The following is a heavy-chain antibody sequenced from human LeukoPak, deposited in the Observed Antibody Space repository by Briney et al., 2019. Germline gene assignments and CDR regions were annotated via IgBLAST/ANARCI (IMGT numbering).Heavy chain of an antibody. Sequence: PSETLSLTCTVSGGSISSSSYYWGWMRQPPGKGLEWIGSIYYSGSTYYNPSLKSRVTVSVDTSKSQFSLKLSSVTAADTAVYYCARHVSGWYYFDYWGQGTLVTVSP. CDR3: ARHVSGWYYFDY. D-gene: IGHD6-19*01. J-gene: IGHJ4*02. V-gene: IGHV4-39*01. CDR2: IYYSGST. CDR1: GGSISSSSYY.